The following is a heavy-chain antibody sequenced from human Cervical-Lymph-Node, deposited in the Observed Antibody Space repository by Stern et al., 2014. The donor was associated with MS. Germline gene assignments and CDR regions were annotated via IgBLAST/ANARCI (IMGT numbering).Heavy chain of an antibody. Sequence: QLVESGPEVKKPGTSVKVSCKASGITFSHSAVQWLRQARGQRPEWIGWVVLPHGDVSYAPTFQERVTITRDMSTRTVYMELRSLRSEDTAIYYCASERYTYYDDQRPPGGFDPWGQGTLVTVSS. CDR2: VVLPHGDV. V-gene: IGHV1-58*01. D-gene: IGHD5-18*01. CDR3: ASERYTYYDDQRPPGGFDP. J-gene: IGHJ5*02. CDR1: GITFSHSA.